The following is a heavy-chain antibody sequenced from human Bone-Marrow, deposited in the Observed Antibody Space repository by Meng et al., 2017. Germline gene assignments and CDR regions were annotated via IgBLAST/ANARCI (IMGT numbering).Heavy chain of an antibody. Sequence: GESLKISCAASGFTFSSYSMNWVRQAPGKGLEWVSSISSSSSYIYYADSVKGRFTISRDNAKNSLYLQMISLRAEDTAVYYCARDPCVWEGPGDDWFDSWGQGTL. CDR3: ARDPCVWEGPGDDWFDS. D-gene: IGHD1-26*01. V-gene: IGHV3-21*01. CDR1: GFTFSSYS. CDR2: ISSSSSYI. J-gene: IGHJ5*01.